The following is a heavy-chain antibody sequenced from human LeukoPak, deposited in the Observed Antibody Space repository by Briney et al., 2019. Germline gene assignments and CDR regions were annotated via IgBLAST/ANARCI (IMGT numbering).Heavy chain of an antibody. J-gene: IGHJ4*02. Sequence: EASVKVSCKASRYTFTGYYMHWVRQAPGQGLEWMGWINPNSGGTNYAQKFQGWVTMTRDTSISTAYMELSRLRSDDTAVYYCARDKAEINYYDSSGYPGDYWGQGTLVTVSS. D-gene: IGHD3-22*01. V-gene: IGHV1-2*04. CDR3: ARDKAEINYYDSSGYPGDY. CDR1: RYTFTGYY. CDR2: INPNSGGT.